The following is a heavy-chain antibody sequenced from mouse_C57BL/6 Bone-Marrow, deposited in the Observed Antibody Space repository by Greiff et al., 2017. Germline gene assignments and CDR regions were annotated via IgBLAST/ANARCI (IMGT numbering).Heavy chain of an antibody. CDR3: ARLGSLYYYAMDY. Sequence: EVKLMESGGGLVQPGGSLKLSCAASGFTFSDYGMAWVRQAPRKGPEWVAFISNLAYSIYYADTVTGRFTISRENAKNTLYLDMSSLRSEDTAMYYCARLGSLYYYAMDYWGQGTSVTVSS. J-gene: IGHJ4*01. CDR1: GFTFSDYG. CDR2: ISNLAYSI. V-gene: IGHV5-15*01.